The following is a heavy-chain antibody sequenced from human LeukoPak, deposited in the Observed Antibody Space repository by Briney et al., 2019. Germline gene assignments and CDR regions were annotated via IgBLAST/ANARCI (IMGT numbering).Heavy chain of an antibody. Sequence: SETLSLTCAVYGGPFSGYYWSWIRQPPGKGLEWIGEINHSGSTNYNPSLKSQVTISVDTSKNQFSLKLSSVTAADTAVYYCARTRDYYYYYMDVWGKGTTVTVSS. V-gene: IGHV4-34*01. CDR3: ARTRDYYYYYMDV. CDR2: INHSGST. J-gene: IGHJ6*03. CDR1: GGPFSGYY.